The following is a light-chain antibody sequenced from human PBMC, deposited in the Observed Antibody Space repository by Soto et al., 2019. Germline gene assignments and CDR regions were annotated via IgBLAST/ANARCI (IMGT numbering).Light chain of an antibody. CDR2: EVS. Sequence: QSALTQPPSASGSPGQSVTISCTGTSSDVGGYNYVSWYRQHPGKAPKLMIDEVSKRPSGVPDRFSGSKSGNTASLTVSGXXXXXXXXXYXSSYAGSNNPWVFGGGTKVTVL. CDR1: SSDVGGYNY. CDR3: SSYAGSNNPWV. J-gene: IGLJ3*02. V-gene: IGLV2-8*01.